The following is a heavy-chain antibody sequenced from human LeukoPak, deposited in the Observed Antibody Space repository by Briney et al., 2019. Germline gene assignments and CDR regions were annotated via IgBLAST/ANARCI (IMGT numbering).Heavy chain of an antibody. CDR3: AKALWVVTANDAFDI. V-gene: IGHV3-11*01. CDR2: ISSSGSTI. Sequence: GGSLRLSCAASGFTFSDYYMSWIRQAPGKGLEWVSYISSSGSTIYYADSVKGRFTISRDNAKNSLYLQMNSLRAEDTAVYYCAKALWVVTANDAFDIWGQGTMVTVSS. J-gene: IGHJ3*02. D-gene: IGHD2-21*02. CDR1: GFTFSDYY.